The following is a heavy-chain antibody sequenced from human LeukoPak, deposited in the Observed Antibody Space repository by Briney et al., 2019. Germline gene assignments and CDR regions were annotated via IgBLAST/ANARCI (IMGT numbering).Heavy chain of an antibody. J-gene: IGHJ4*02. CDR3: ARMGGSYYFDY. CDR1: GGSFSSGSYY. CDR2: INHSGST. V-gene: IGHV4-39*07. Sequence: PSETLSLTCTVSGGSFSSGSYYWSWIRQPPGKGLEWIGEINHSGSTNYNPSLKSRVTISVDTSKNQFSLKLSSVTAADTAVYYCARMGGSYYFDYWGQGTLVTVSS. D-gene: IGHD1-26*01.